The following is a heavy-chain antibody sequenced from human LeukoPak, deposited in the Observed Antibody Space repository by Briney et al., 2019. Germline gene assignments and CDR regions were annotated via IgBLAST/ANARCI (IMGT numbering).Heavy chain of an antibody. CDR2: IYTSGST. V-gene: IGHV4-61*02. J-gene: IGHJ4*02. CDR3: ARNYYDSSGPSFDY. Sequence: PSETLSLTCTVSGGSISSGSYYWSWIRQPAGKGLEWIGRIYTSGSTNYNPSLKSRVTISVDTSKNQFSLKLSSVTAADTAVYYCARNYYDSSGPSFDYWGQGTLVTVSS. CDR1: GGSISSGSYY. D-gene: IGHD3-22*01.